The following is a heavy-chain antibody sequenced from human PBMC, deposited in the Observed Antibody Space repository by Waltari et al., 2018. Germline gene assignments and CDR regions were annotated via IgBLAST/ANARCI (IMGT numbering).Heavy chain of an antibody. J-gene: IGHJ4*02. CDR1: GFTFSSYS. V-gene: IGHV3-21*01. D-gene: IGHD5-18*01. Sequence: EVQLVESGGGLVKPGGSLRLSCPASGFTFSSYSINWVPQAPGKGREWVSSISSSSSYIYYADSVKGRFTISRDNAKNSLYLQMNSLGAEGTAVYYCARAITALSKTDYWGQGTLVTVSS. CDR3: ARAITALSKTDY. CDR2: ISSSSSYI.